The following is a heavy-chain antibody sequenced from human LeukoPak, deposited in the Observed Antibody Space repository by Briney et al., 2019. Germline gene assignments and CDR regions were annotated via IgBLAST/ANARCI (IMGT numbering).Heavy chain of an antibody. CDR2: ISSNGGST. Sequence: QPGGSLRLSCAASGSTFSNYGMHWVRQAPGKGLEYVSAISSNGGSTYYADSVKGRFTISRDNSKNTLYLQMSSLRAEDTAVYYCVKALGYCSGGSCLAFDIWGQGTMVTVSS. CDR1: GSTFSNYG. V-gene: IGHV3-64D*06. J-gene: IGHJ3*02. D-gene: IGHD2-15*01. CDR3: VKALGYCSGGSCLAFDI.